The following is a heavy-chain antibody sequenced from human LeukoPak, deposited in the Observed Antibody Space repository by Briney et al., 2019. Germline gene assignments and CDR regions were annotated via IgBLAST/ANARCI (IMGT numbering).Heavy chain of an antibody. CDR3: ARGTPDYFDTSGYYPLDY. CDR2: ISAYNGNT. V-gene: IGHV1-18*01. J-gene: IGHJ4*02. CDR1: VYTFTSYG. D-gene: IGHD3-22*01. Sequence: ASVKVSCKASVYTFTSYGITWVRQAPGQGLDWMGWISAYNGNTNYAQKLQGRVTMTTDTSTSTAYMELRSLRSDDTAVYYCARGTPDYFDTSGYYPLDYWGQGTLVTVSS.